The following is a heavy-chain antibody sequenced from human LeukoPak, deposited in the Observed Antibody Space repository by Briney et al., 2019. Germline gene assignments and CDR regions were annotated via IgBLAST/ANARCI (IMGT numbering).Heavy chain of an antibody. D-gene: IGHD5-18*01. J-gene: IGHJ4*02. CDR2: IYYSGST. CDR1: GGSVSSDSHY. CDR3: ARVYSYALDY. V-gene: IGHV4-61*01. Sequence: SETLSLTCTVSGGSVSSDSHYWSWIRQPPGKELEWIGYIYYSGSTNYNPSLKSRVTISLDTSKNQFSLKLSSVTAADTAVYYCARVYSYALDYWGQGTLVTVSS.